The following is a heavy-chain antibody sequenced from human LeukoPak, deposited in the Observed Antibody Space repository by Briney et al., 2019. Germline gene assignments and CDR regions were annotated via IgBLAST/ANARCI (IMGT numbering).Heavy chain of an antibody. CDR3: ARFRYSGSYYFDY. J-gene: IGHJ4*02. V-gene: IGHV3-74*01. Sequence: GGSLRFSCAASGFTFSSYWIHWVRQAPGKGLVWVSRINTDGSTTTYADSVKGRFTISRDNAKDTLYLQMNSLRAEDTAVYYCARFRYSGSYYFDYWAQGTLVTVSS. D-gene: IGHD1-26*01. CDR2: INTDGSTT. CDR1: GFTFSSYW.